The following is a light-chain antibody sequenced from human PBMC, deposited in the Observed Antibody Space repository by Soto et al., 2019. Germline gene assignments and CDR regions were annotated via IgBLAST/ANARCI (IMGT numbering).Light chain of an antibody. CDR2: KAS. CDR3: QQYNSYSRT. V-gene: IGKV1-5*03. J-gene: IGKJ1*01. CDR1: QSISSW. Sequence: DIQMTQSPSTLSASVGDRVTITCRASQSISSWLAWYQQKPGKAPKLLIYKASSLESGVPSRFSGSGSGTEFTPTISSLHPDDFATYYCQQYNSYSRTFGQGTKVDTK.